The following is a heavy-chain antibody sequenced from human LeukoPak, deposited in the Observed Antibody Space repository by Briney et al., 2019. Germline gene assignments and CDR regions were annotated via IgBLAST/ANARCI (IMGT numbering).Heavy chain of an antibody. CDR2: ISYDKSNK. D-gene: IGHD6-19*01. V-gene: IGHV3-30-3*01. Sequence: GGSLRLSRAASGFTFSSYAMHWVRQAPGKGLEWVALISYDKSNKYYADSVKGRFTISRDNSKNTLFVQMNSLRTEDTAVYYCARSGVQWQWLLTYDAFDIWGQGTMVTVSS. J-gene: IGHJ3*02. CDR3: ARSGVQWQWLLTYDAFDI. CDR1: GFTFSSYA.